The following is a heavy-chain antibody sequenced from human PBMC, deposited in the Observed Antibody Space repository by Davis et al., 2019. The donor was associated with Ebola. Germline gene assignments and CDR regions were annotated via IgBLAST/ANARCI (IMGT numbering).Heavy chain of an antibody. D-gene: IGHD2-21*01. CDR2: ISNTGSAI. Sequence: PGGSLRLSCAASGFTFSSYSMNWVRQAPGKGLEWISYISNTGSAIFYADSVKGRFTISRDNAKNSLYLQMNSLRAEDTAVYYCAKGQAVDLVIFLTPGYFDSWGQGTLVTVSP. V-gene: IGHV3-48*04. CDR1: GFTFSSYS. CDR3: AKGQAVDLVIFLTPGYFDS. J-gene: IGHJ4*02.